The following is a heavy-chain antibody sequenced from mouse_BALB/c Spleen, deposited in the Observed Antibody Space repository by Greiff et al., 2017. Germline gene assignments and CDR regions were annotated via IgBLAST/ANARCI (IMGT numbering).Heavy chain of an antibody. CDR2: INPSNGRT. CDR1: GYTFTSYW. J-gene: IGHJ3*01. CDR3: ARYYGSSYGFAY. V-gene: IGHV1S81*02. D-gene: IGHD1-1*01. Sequence: VQLQQPGAELVKPGASVKLSCKASGYTFTSYWMHWVKQRPGQGLEWIGEINPSNGRTNYNEKFKSKATLTVDKSSSTAYMQLSSLTSEDSAVYYCARYYGSSYGFAYWGQGTLVTVSA.